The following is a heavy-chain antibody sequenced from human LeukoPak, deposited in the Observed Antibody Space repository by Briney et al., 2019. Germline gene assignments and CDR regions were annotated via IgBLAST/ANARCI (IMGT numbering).Heavy chain of an antibody. D-gene: IGHD1-26*01. Sequence: GGSLRLSCAASGFTFSSYEMNWVRQAPGKGLEWVSYISSSGSAIYYTDSVKGRFTISRDNAKNSLYLQMNSLRDEDTAVYYCAREAWAFDYWGQGTLVTVSS. V-gene: IGHV3-48*03. CDR1: GFTFSSYE. CDR3: AREAWAFDY. J-gene: IGHJ4*02. CDR2: ISSSGSAI.